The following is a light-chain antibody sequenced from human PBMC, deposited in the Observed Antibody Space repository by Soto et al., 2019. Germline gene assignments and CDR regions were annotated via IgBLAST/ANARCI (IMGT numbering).Light chain of an antibody. CDR3: QQYDHWPFT. CDR2: GAS. Sequence: EILMTQSPATLSVCPGERATLSCRASQSVSGNLAWYQQKPGQAPRLLIYGASTRATGLPARFSGSGSGTEFTLTISSLQSEDFALYYCQQYDHWPFTFGPGTKVDIK. V-gene: IGKV3-15*01. J-gene: IGKJ3*01. CDR1: QSVSGN.